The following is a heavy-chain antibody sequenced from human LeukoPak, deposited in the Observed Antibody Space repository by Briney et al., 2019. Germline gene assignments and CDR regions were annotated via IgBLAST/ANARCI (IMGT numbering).Heavy chain of an antibody. CDR2: ISAYNGNT. D-gene: IGHD2-2*03. CDR3: ARASGYCSSTSCYPEGSWFDP. CDR1: GYTFTSYG. Sequence: ASVKVSCKASGYTFTSYGISWVRQAPGQGLEWMGWISAYNGNTNYAQRLWGRGTMTTDTSTRTAYMELRSLRSDDTAVYYCARASGYCSSTSCYPEGSWFDPWGQGTLVTVSS. V-gene: IGHV1-18*01. J-gene: IGHJ5*02.